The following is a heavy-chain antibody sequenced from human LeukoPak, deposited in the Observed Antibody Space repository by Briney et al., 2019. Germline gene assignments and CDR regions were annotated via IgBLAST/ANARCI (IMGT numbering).Heavy chain of an antibody. CDR3: ATDGHGSGSYNYYGMDV. J-gene: IGHJ6*04. V-gene: IGHV1-24*01. Sequence: GASVKVSCKFSVYTLTELSMHWVRQAPGKGLEWMGGFDPEDGETIYEQKFQGRVTMTEDTSTDTAYMELSSLRSEDTAVYYCATDGHGSGSYNYYGMDVWGTGTTVTVSS. CDR1: VYTLTELS. CDR2: FDPEDGET. D-gene: IGHD3-10*01.